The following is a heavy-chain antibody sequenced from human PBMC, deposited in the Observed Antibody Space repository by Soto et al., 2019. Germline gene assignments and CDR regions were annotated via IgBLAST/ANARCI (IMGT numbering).Heavy chain of an antibody. Sequence: SVKVSCKASGFTFTSSAVQWVRQARGQRLEWIGWIVVGSGNTNYAQKFQERVTITRDMSTSTAYMELSSLRSEDTAVYYCAAEHSSGYYYFGDYFDYWGQGXLVTVSS. V-gene: IGHV1-58*01. D-gene: IGHD3-22*01. CDR1: GFTFTSSA. CDR2: IVVGSGNT. CDR3: AAEHSSGYYYFGDYFDY. J-gene: IGHJ4*02.